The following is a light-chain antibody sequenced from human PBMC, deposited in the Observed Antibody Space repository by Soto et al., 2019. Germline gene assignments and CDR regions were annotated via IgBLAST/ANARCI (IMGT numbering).Light chain of an antibody. CDR2: DAS. Sequence: PGEKATLSCRASQSVSVSLGWYQQKPGQAPRLRIYDASVRATGIPARFSGSGSGTDFTLTISSLEPEDFAVYYCQEGTSPSTFGRGTKVEIK. V-gene: IGKV3-11*01. CDR1: QSVSVS. CDR3: QEGTSPST. J-gene: IGKJ4*02.